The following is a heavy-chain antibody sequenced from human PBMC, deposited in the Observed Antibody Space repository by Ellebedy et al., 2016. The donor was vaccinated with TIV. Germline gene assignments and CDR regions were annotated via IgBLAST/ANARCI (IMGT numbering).Heavy chain of an antibody. D-gene: IGHD3-22*01. Sequence: GESLKISCAASRFTFSSYNMNWVRQAPGKGLAWVSSIGGSGSYIHYADSVKGRFTISRDNTKNSLYLQINSLRAEDTAVYYCAEGRNYYDSRAYCGYWGQGTLVTVPS. J-gene: IGHJ4*02. V-gene: IGHV3-21*01. CDR3: AEGRNYYDSRAYCGY. CDR2: IGGSGSYI. CDR1: RFTFSSYN.